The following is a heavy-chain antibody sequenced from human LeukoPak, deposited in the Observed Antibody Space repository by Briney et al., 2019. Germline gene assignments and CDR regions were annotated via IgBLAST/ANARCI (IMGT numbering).Heavy chain of an antibody. J-gene: IGHJ4*02. D-gene: IGHD3-22*01. Sequence: GGSLRLSCAASGFTFSDYYMSWIRQAPGKGLEWVSYISSSSSYTNYADSVKGRFTISRDNAKNSLYLQMNSLRAEDTAVYYCAGASYYYDSSGYYDWGQGTLVTVSS. CDR1: GFTFSDYY. CDR2: ISSSSSYT. CDR3: AGASYYYDSSGYYD. V-gene: IGHV3-11*03.